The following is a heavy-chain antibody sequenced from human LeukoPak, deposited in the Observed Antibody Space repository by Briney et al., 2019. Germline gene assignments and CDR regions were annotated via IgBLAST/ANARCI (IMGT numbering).Heavy chain of an antibody. Sequence: GASVKVSCKASGGTFSSYAISWVRQAPGRGLEWMGGIIPIFGTANYAQKFQGRVTITADESTSTAYMELSSLRSEDTAVYYCANVWSGYSLQNWFDPWGQGTLVTVSS. J-gene: IGHJ5*02. CDR3: ANVWSGYSLQNWFDP. D-gene: IGHD3-3*01. V-gene: IGHV1-69*13. CDR2: IIPIFGTA. CDR1: GGTFSSYA.